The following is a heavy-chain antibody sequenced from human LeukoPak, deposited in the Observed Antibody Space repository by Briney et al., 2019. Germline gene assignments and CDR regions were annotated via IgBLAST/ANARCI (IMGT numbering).Heavy chain of an antibody. D-gene: IGHD2-15*01. J-gene: IGHJ4*02. Sequence: AGGSLRLSCAASGFTFSSYDMHWVRQATGKGLEWVSAIGTGGDTYYPDSVKGRFTISRDNSKNTLYLQMNSLRAEDTAVYYCARVAYYCSGGSCYSWYFDYWGQGTLVTVSS. CDR3: ARVAYYCSGGSCYSWYFDY. CDR1: GFTFSSYD. V-gene: IGHV3-13*01. CDR2: IGTGGDT.